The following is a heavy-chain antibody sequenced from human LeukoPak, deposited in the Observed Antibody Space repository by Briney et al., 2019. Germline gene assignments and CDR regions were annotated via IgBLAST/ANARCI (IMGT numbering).Heavy chain of an antibody. CDR3: AKDLLRSPYFDY. CDR1: GFTFSSYA. CDR2: ISGSGGST. V-gene: IGHV3-23*01. D-gene: IGHD2-21*01. J-gene: IGHJ4*02. Sequence: GGSLRLSCAASGFTFSSYAMSWVRQAPGRGLEWVSAISGSGGSTYYADSVKGRFTISRDNSKNTLYLQMNSLRAEDTAVYYCAKDLLRSPYFDYWGQGTLVTVSS.